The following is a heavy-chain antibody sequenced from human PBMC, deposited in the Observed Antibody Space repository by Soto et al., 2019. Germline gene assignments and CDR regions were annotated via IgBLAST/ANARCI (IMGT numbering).Heavy chain of an antibody. CDR1: GFTFSIYA. D-gene: IGHD2-2*02. V-gene: IGHV3-23*01. Sequence: PGGSLRLSCVASGFTFSIYAMSWVRQAPGKGLEWVSSISGSGDTTNYADSVKGRFTISRDNSKNTLYLQMNSLRAEETAVYSCAKFLFKSIQSQVYLCPGTLLTVSS. J-gene: IGHJ4*01. CDR2: ISGSGDTT. CDR3: AKFLFKSIQSQVY.